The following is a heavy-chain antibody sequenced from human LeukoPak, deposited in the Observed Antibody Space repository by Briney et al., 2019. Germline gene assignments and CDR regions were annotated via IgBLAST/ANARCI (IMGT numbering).Heavy chain of an antibody. J-gene: IGHJ4*02. CDR1: GYTFTGYY. CDR3: ARRPPREQQLGKFFDY. D-gene: IGHD6-13*01. CDR2: INPNSGNT. V-gene: IGHV1-8*02. Sequence: ASVKVSCKASGYTFTGYYMHWVRQAPGQGLEWMGWINPNSGNTGYAQKFQGRVTMTRNTSISTAYMELSTLRSEDTAVYYCARRPPREQQLGKFFDYWGQGTLVTVSS.